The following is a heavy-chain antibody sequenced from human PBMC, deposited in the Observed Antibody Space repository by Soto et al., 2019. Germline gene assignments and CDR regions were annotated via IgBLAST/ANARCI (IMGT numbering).Heavy chain of an antibody. Sequence: GGSPRLFCVASEFTFSKYWMHWVRQAPRRGLVWVSRINMDGTKTAYADSVKGRFTVSRDNANNTLYLQMNSLGVEDTAVYYCARDYYYDSRSSSVNWFDPWGQGTLVTVSS. CDR1: EFTFSKYW. V-gene: IGHV3-74*01. D-gene: IGHD3-22*01. J-gene: IGHJ5*02. CDR3: ARDYYYDSRSSSVNWFDP. CDR2: INMDGTKT.